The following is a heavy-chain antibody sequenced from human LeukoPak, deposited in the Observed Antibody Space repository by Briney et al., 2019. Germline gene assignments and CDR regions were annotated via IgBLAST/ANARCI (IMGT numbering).Heavy chain of an antibody. CDR1: GYTFTSYG. J-gene: IGHJ4*02. Sequence: ASVKVSCKASGYTFTSYGISWVRQAPGQGLEWMGWISAYNGNTNYAQKLQGRVTMTTDTSTSTAYMELSSLRSEDTAVYYCARDSPSLGAAGTIDYWGQGTLVTVSS. CDR3: ARDSPSLGAAGTIDY. CDR2: ISAYNGNT. D-gene: IGHD6-13*01. V-gene: IGHV1-18*01.